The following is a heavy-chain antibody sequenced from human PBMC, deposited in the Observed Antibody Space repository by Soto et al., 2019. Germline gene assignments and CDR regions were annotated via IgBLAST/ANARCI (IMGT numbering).Heavy chain of an antibody. Sequence: QVQLVESGGGVVQPGRSLRLSCAASGFTFSSYAMHWVRQAPGKGLEWVAVISYDGSNKYYADSVKGRFTISRDNSKNTLYLQMNSLRTEDTAVYYCAREKRLTTWALVDYFDYWGQGTLVTLSS. J-gene: IGHJ4*02. CDR1: GFTFSSYA. CDR2: ISYDGSNK. CDR3: AREKRLTTWALVDYFDY. V-gene: IGHV3-30-3*01. D-gene: IGHD4-17*01.